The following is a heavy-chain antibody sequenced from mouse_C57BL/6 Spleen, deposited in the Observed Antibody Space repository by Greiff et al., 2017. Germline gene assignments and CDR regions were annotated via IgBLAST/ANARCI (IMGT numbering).Heavy chain of an antibody. D-gene: IGHD1-1*01. CDR2: ISYDGSN. CDR1: GYSITSGYY. V-gene: IGHV3-6*01. Sequence: EVQLVESGPGLVKPSQSLSLTCSVTGYSITSGYYWNWIRQFPGNKLEWMGYISYDGSNNYNPSLKNRISITRDTSKNQFFLKLNSVTTEDTATYYCAREPLTTVVAPVAYWGQGTLVTVSA. J-gene: IGHJ3*01. CDR3: AREPLTTVVAPVAY.